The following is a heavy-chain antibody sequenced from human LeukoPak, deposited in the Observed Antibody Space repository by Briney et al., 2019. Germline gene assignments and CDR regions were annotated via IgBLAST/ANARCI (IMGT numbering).Heavy chain of an antibody. J-gene: IGHJ4*02. CDR2: VSASGGST. Sequence: GGSLRLSCAAYGFIFSNYAMSWVRRAPGKGLEWVSVVSASGGSTDNADSVKGRFTMSRDNSRNTLYLQMNSLRAEDTAVYYCAPDLRGSAWSLDYWGQGTLVTVSS. CDR3: APDLRGSAWSLDY. CDR1: GFIFSNYA. D-gene: IGHD6-13*01. V-gene: IGHV3-23*01.